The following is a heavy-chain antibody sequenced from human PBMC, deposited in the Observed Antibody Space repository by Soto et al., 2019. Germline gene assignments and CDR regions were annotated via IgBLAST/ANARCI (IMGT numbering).Heavy chain of an antibody. V-gene: IGHV1-3*01. D-gene: IGHD6-13*01. J-gene: IGHJ4*02. CDR2: INAGNGNT. CDR1: GYTFTSYA. CDR3: SRFGLGISFDY. Sequence: ASVKVSCKASGYTFTSYAMRWVRQAPGQRLEWMGWINAGNGNTKYSQKFQGRVTITRDTSASTAYMELSSLRSEDTAVYYCSRFGLGISFDYWGQGTLVTVSS.